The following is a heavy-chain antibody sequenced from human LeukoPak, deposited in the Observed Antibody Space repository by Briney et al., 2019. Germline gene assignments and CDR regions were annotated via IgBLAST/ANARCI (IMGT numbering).Heavy chain of an antibody. CDR2: IYRGGST. CDR1: GLTVSDNY. V-gene: IGHV3-66*01. CDR3: ARDYYATGSAPRLDH. J-gene: IGHJ4*02. Sequence: PGGSLRLSCAASGLTVSDNYMTWVRQAPGKGLEWVSVIYRGGSTHYADSVKDRFIISRDHSENTLYLQMNNLRVDDTAVYYCARDYYATGSAPRLDHWGQGTLVTVSS. D-gene: IGHD3-10*01.